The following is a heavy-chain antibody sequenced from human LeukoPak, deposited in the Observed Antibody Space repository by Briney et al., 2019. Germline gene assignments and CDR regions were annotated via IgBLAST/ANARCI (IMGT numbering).Heavy chain of an antibody. D-gene: IGHD6-19*01. CDR2: ISSDGTTT. V-gene: IGHV3-30-3*01. CDR1: EFSFSAYA. Sequence: PGRSLRLSCAASEFSFSAYAIHWVRQAPGTGLEWVALISSDGTTTVYADSVKGRFTLSRDKSKNTVYLQMNSLRAEDTGVYYCARDFRKIAVAISRDWGQGTLVTVSS. CDR3: ARDFRKIAVAISRD. J-gene: IGHJ4*02.